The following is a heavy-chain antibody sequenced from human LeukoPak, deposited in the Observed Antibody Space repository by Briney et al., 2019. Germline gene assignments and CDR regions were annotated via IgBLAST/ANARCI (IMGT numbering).Heavy chain of an antibody. V-gene: IGHV3-13*01. D-gene: IGHD3-10*01. J-gene: IGHJ4*02. CDR1: GVTFSSYD. CDR2: IGTAGDT. CDR3: ARGSSGRQIPYFDY. Sequence: GGSLRLSCAAAGVTFSSYDMHWVRQATGKGLEWVSAIGTAGDTYYPGSVKVRFTISRENAKNSLYLQMNSLRAGDTAVYSCARGSSGRQIPYFDYWGQGTLVTVSS.